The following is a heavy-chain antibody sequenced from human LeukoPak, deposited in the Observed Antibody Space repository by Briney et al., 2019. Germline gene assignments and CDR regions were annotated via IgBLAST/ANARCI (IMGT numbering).Heavy chain of an antibody. CDR3: AKGKLDPFDY. V-gene: IGHV3-21*04. D-gene: IGHD1-1*01. CDR1: GFTFISYS. Sequence: GGSLRLSCAGSGFTFISYSMNWVRQAPGKGLEWVSSISSSSSYIFYADSLKGRFTISRDNSKNTLYLQMNSLRAEDTAVYYCAKGKLDPFDYWGQGTLVTVSS. CDR2: ISSSSSYI. J-gene: IGHJ4*02.